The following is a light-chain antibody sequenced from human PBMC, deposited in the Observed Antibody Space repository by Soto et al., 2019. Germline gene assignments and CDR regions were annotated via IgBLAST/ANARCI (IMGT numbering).Light chain of an antibody. CDR1: QSVSSSF. CDR3: QQYGTSPPIT. V-gene: IGKV3-20*01. J-gene: IGKJ4*01. Sequence: EIVLTQSPGTLSLSPGERATLSCRASQSVSSSFLAWYQQKPAQAPRLLIYGASRRATGIPDRFSGSGSGTDFTLSISRLEPEDFAVYYCQQYGTSPPITFGGGTKVDIK. CDR2: GAS.